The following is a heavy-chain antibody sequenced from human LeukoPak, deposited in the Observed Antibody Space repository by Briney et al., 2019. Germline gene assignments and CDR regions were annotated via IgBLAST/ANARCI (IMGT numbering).Heavy chain of an antibody. CDR1: GFTFSSYA. J-gene: IGHJ6*02. V-gene: IGHV3-30-3*01. CDR2: ISYDGSNK. CDR3: ARDLVRYGMDV. Sequence: QPGGSLRLSCAASGFTFSSYAMHWVRQAPGKGLEWVAVISYDGSNKYYADSVKGRFTISRDNSKNTLYLQMNSLRAEDTAVYYCARDLVRYGMDVWGQGTTVTVSS. D-gene: IGHD3-16*02.